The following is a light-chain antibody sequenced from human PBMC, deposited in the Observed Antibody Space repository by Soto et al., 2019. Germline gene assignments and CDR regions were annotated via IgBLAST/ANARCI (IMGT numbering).Light chain of an antibody. CDR3: QQYGSPGT. J-gene: IGKJ1*01. Sequence: IGLTQSPGAVSLSPGERATLSCRASHSVINNYLAWYQQKPGQAPRLLIYGASNRATGIPDRFSGSGSGTDFTLTISRLEPEDFAVYYCQQYGSPGTFGQGTKV. CDR1: HSVINNY. CDR2: GAS. V-gene: IGKV3-20*01.